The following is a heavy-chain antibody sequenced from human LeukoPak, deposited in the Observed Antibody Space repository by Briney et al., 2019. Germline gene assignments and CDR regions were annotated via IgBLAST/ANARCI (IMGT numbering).Heavy chain of an antibody. CDR1: GYTFTGYY. CDR2: INPNSGGT. D-gene: IGHD6-19*01. J-gene: IGHJ6*02. Sequence: GASVKVSCKASGYTFTGYYMHWVRQAPGQGLEWMGWINPNSGGTNYAQKFQGRVTMTRDTSISTAYMELSRLRSDDTAVYYCARDGSSSGWSEVYYYYGMDVWGQGTTVTVSS. CDR3: ARDGSSSGWSEVYYYYGMDV. V-gene: IGHV1-2*02.